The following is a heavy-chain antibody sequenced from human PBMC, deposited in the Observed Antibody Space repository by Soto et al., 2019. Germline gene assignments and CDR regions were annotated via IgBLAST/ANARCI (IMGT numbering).Heavy chain of an antibody. V-gene: IGHV3-23*01. CDR3: AKPLGSSGQWDAFDI. CDR2: LSGSGGTT. D-gene: IGHD6-19*01. J-gene: IGHJ3*02. Sequence: PGGSLRLSCAASGFTFSSYAMSWVRQPPGKGLEWVSTLSGSGGTTYYADSVKGQFTISRDNSKSTLYLQMNSLRAEDTAVYYCAKPLGSSGQWDAFDIWGQGTMVTVSS. CDR1: GFTFSSYA.